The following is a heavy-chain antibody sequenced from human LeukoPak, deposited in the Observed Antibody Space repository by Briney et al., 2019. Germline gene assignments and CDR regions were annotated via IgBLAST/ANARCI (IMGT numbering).Heavy chain of an antibody. J-gene: IGHJ4*02. CDR3: ARDRMDTGTYFDY. D-gene: IGHD5-18*01. V-gene: IGHV1-18*01. Sequence: ASVKVSCKSSGYTFTTYGITWVRQAPGQGLEWMGWISTYNGNTNYAQKLQGRVTMTTDTPTSTACMELRSLRSDDTAMYYCARDRMDTGTYFDYWGQGTLVTVSS. CDR1: GYTFTTYG. CDR2: ISTYNGNT.